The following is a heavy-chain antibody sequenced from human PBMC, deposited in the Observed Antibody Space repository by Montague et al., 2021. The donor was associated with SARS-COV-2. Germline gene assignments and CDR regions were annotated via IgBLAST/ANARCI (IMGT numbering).Heavy chain of an antibody. V-gene: IGHV4-34*01. J-gene: IGHJ6*03. CDR3: ARLRDGVVPSPILVVGPYYACYDMDV. Sequence: SETLSLTCAVHGTSFSGYYWNWIRQPPGKGLEWIGEINHGGSTKYSPSLKSRLTISADTSKNQFSLKLTSVTAADTAFYYCARLRDGVVPSPILVVGPYYACYDMDVWGRGTPVTVSS. CDR2: INHGGST. D-gene: IGHD3-22*01. CDR1: GTSFSGYY.